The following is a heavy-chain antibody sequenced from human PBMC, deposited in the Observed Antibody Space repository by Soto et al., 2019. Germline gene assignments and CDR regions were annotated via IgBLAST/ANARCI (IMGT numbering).Heavy chain of an antibody. CDR3: AREDYSASFDY. J-gene: IGHJ4*02. D-gene: IGHD6-13*01. CDR1: GYTFTNYG. Sequence: QAQLVQSGAEVKKPGASVKVSCKTSGYTFTNYGLTWVRQAPGQGLEWMGWISTYNGDTNYAQRLQGRVTMTTDISTSTSFMELRGLRSDETAVYYSAREDYSASFDYWGQGTLVTVSS. CDR2: ISTYNGDT. V-gene: IGHV1-18*04.